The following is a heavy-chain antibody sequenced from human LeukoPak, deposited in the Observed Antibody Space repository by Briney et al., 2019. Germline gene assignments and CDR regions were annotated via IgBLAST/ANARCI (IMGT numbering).Heavy chain of an antibody. CDR1: GFTFSTYA. V-gene: IGHV3-30*01. J-gene: IGHJ4*02. CDR2: ISYDGSNK. Sequence: PGGSLRLSCAASGFTFSTYAMSWVRQAPGKGLEWVAVISYDGSNKYYADSVKGRFTISRDNSKNTLYLQMNSLRAEDTAVYYCARAMSIVLMVYAMDYWGQGTLVTVSS. CDR3: ARAMSIVLMVYAMDY. D-gene: IGHD2-8*01.